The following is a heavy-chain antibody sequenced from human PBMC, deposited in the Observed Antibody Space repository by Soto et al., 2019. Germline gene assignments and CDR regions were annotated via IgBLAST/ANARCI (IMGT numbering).Heavy chain of an antibody. CDR3: ARGGSSGSYYVNYFDY. D-gene: IGHD3-22*01. J-gene: IGHJ4*02. Sequence: ASVKVSCKASGGTFSSYAISWVRQAPGQGLEWMGGIIPIFGTANYAQKFQGRVTITADESTSTAYMELSSLRSEDTAVYYCARGGSSGSYYVNYFDYWGQGTLVTVSS. V-gene: IGHV1-69*13. CDR2: IIPIFGTA. CDR1: GGTFSSYA.